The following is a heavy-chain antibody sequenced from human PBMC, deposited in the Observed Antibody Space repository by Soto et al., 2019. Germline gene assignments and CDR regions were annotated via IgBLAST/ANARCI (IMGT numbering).Heavy chain of an antibody. Sequence: GESLRISCNGSGYNFAGYWIALVVQMPGKGLELMGIIYPSDSDTRYRPSFQGQVTISADKSISSAYLQWSSLRASDTAMYYCARGGVSTRTFDYWGQGTPVTVSS. CDR1: GYNFAGYW. CDR2: IYPSDSDT. J-gene: IGHJ4*02. CDR3: ARGGVSTRTFDY. V-gene: IGHV5-51*01. D-gene: IGHD3-3*01.